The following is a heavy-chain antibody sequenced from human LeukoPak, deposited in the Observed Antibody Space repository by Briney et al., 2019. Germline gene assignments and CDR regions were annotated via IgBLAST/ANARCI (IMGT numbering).Heavy chain of an antibody. Sequence: ASVKVSCKSSADTLSGDDVHWVRQAPGQGLEWLGWMSPDDGFTGYAQDFQGRLTMTTDTTINTVFMGLSGLKSEDTAVYYCATESAITISGVVFHYFDPWGQGTLVTVSS. D-gene: IGHD3-3*01. J-gene: IGHJ5*02. CDR3: ATESAITISGVVFHYFDP. CDR1: ADTLSGDD. CDR2: MSPDDGFT. V-gene: IGHV1-8*01.